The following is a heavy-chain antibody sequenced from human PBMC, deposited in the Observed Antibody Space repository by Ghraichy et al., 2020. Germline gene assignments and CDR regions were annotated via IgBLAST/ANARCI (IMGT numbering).Heavy chain of an antibody. CDR3: AREKQPGGAAAGTGY. Sequence: GVLNISCAASGFTFSSYAMNWVRQAPGKGLEWVANIKQDGGEKYYVDSVNGRFTISRDNAKNSLYLQMNSLRVEDTAVYYCAREKQPGGAAAGTGYWGQGTLVTVSS. V-gene: IGHV3-7*01. CDR2: IKQDGGEK. D-gene: IGHD6-13*01. J-gene: IGHJ4*02. CDR1: GFTFSSYA.